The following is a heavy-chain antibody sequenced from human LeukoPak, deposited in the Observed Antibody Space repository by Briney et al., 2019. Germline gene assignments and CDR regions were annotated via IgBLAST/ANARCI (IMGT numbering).Heavy chain of an antibody. V-gene: IGHV3-11*01. CDR3: TRQRRGTYYAFDS. J-gene: IGHJ4*02. CDR2: ITSGGAST. Sequence: GGSLRLSCAASGFSISDYYMSWIRQSPGKGLEWISYITSGGASTNYADSVKGRFTISRDKAKNSVALQLNSLRAKATAVYSFTRQRRGTYYAFDSWGQGTLVTVSS. D-gene: IGHD3-16*01. CDR1: GFSISDYY.